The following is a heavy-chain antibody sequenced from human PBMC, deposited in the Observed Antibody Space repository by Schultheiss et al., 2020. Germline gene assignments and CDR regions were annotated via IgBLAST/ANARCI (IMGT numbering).Heavy chain of an antibody. J-gene: IGHJ4*02. D-gene: IGHD3-3*01. V-gene: IGHV1-46*01. CDR1: GYTFTGYY. CDR2: INPSGGNT. CDR3: VRDRSLYDFWSGFSH. Sequence: ASVKVSCKASGYTFTGYYMHWVRQAPGQGLEWMGIINPSGGNTSYAQKFQGRVTMTRDTSTSTAYMELSSLRSEDTAVYYCVRDRSLYDFWSGFSHWGQGTLVTVSS.